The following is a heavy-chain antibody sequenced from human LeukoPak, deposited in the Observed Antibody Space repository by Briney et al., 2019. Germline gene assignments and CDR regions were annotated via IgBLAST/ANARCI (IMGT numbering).Heavy chain of an antibody. D-gene: IGHD3-10*01. CDR2: MNPNSGNT. CDR3: ARENYYGSGSPPRFDP. Sequence: PGASAKVSCKASGYTFTSYDINWVRQATGQGLEWMGWMNPNSGNTGYAQKFQGRVTMTRNTSISTAYMELSSLRSEDTAVYYCARENYYGSGSPPRFDPWGQGTLVTVSS. V-gene: IGHV1-8*01. CDR1: GYTFTSYD. J-gene: IGHJ5*02.